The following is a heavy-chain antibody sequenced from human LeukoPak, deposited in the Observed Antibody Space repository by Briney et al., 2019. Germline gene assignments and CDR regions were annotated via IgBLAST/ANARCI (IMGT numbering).Heavy chain of an antibody. Sequence: GGSLRLSCAASGFTFSNYAMSWVRQAPGKGLEWVSAVSDSGDTTYYADSVKGRFTISRDNSKNTLYLQMNSLRAEDTAVYYCAKKGGGGTTPVRSYFDYWGQGTLVTVSS. CDR3: AKKGGGGTTPVRSYFDY. J-gene: IGHJ4*02. CDR2: VSDSGDTT. D-gene: IGHD1-7*01. CDR1: GFTFSNYA. V-gene: IGHV3-23*01.